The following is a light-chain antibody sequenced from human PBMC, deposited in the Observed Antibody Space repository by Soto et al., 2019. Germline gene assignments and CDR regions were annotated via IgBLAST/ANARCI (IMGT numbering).Light chain of an antibody. CDR2: DVS. Sequence: EIVLTQSPGTLSLSPGERATLSCRASQSVRSSFFAWYQQKPGQAPRLLIYDVSIRATGTPDRFSGSGSGTDFTLTINRLEPEDFAMYHCQQYEDSVLYTFGQGTKLEI. V-gene: IGKV3-20*01. CDR1: QSVRSSF. J-gene: IGKJ2*01. CDR3: QQYEDSVLYT.